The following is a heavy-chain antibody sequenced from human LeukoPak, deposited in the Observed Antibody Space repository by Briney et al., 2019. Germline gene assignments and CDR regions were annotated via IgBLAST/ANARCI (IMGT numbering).Heavy chain of an antibody. Sequence: SETMSLTCAVSGGSISSSKWWSWVRQPPGKGLEWIGEIYHSGSTNYNPSLKSRVTISVDKSKNQFSLKLSSVTAADTAVYYCATVSAFFYDSGSYYTFDYWGQGTLVTVSS. CDR3: ATVSAFFYDSGSYYTFDY. D-gene: IGHD3-10*01. CDR2: IYHSGST. V-gene: IGHV4-4*02. J-gene: IGHJ4*02. CDR1: GGSISSSKW.